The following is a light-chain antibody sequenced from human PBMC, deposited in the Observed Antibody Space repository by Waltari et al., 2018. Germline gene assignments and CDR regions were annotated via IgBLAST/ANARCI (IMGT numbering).Light chain of an antibody. Sequence: DDVLDQSPRHLPVIPGQPASIPCRSSPSLVSSVGKTCLNWIQQRPGQSPRRLIYKVSKWNPNFGIPDKFSGSGSGTDFTLKISRVEAEDVGVYTCMQGSHWPYTFGQGTKLEIE. CDR1: PSLVSSVGKTC. CDR3: MQGSHWPYT. CDR2: KVS. V-gene: IGKV2D-30*01. J-gene: IGKJ2*01.